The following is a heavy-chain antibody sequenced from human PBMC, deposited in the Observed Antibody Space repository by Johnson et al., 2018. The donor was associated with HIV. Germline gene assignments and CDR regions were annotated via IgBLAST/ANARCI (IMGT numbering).Heavy chain of an antibody. V-gene: IGHV3-53*01. CDR3: AREREGYGLAFDI. D-gene: IGHD5-18*01. Sequence: VQLVESGGGVVQPGRSLRLSCAASGFTVSSNYMSWVRQAPGKGLEWVSVIYSGGSTYYADSVKGRFTISRDNSKNTLYLQMNSLRAEDTAVYYCAREREGYGLAFDIWGQGTMVTVSS. CDR1: GFTVSSNY. J-gene: IGHJ3*02. CDR2: IYSGGST.